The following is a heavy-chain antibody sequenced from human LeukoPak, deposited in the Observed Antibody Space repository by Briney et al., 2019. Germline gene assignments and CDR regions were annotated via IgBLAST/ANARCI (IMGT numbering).Heavy chain of an antibody. CDR2: MNQDGSTK. CDR3: ARIGYRASSFDY. CDR1: GFTLSGYW. Sequence: GGSLRLSCAASGFTLSGYWMSWVRQAPAKGLEWVASMNQDGSTKYYVDSVKGRFTISRDNAKNSLYLQMNSLRAEDTAIFYCARIGYRASSFDYWGQGTLVTVS. J-gene: IGHJ4*02. V-gene: IGHV3-7*05. D-gene: IGHD6-13*01.